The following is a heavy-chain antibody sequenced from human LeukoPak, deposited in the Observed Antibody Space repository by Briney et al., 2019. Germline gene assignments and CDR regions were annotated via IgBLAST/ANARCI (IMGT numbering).Heavy chain of an antibody. CDR1: GFTVSSNY. Sequence: GGSLRLSCAASGFTVSSNYMSWVRQAPGKGLEWVSVIYSGGSTFYADSVKGRFTISRDNSKNTLYLQMNSLRADDTAVYYCAKEAYYADWGQGTLVTVSS. V-gene: IGHV3-53*01. CDR2: IYSGGST. D-gene: IGHD3-3*01. CDR3: AKEAYYAD. J-gene: IGHJ4*02.